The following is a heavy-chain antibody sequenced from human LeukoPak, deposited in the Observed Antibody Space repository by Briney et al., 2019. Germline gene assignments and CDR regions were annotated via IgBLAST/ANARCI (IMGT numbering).Heavy chain of an antibody. CDR3: ARVKQQLDLPDYYYYMDV. CDR2: ISSSSSTI. D-gene: IGHD6-13*01. Sequence: GGSLRLSCAASGFTFSSYSMNWVRQAPGKGLEWVSYISSSSSTIYYADSVKGRFTISRDNAKNSLYLQMNSLRAEDTAVYYCARVKQQLDLPDYYYYMDVWGKGTTVTVSS. CDR1: GFTFSSYS. V-gene: IGHV3-48*04. J-gene: IGHJ6*03.